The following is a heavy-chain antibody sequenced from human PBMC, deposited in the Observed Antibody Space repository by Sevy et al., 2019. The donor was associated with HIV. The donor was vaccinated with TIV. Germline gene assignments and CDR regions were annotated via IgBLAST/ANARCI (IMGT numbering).Heavy chain of an antibody. V-gene: IGHV3-21*01. CDR2: ISSSSSYI. J-gene: IGHJ4*02. Sequence: GGSLTLSCAASGFTFSSYSMNWVRQAPGKGLEWVSSISSSSSYIYYADSVKGRFTISRDNAKNSLYLQMNSLRAEDTAVYYCARDYRDGYNYGYYFDYWGQGTLVTVSS. CDR3: ARDYRDGYNYGYYFDY. CDR1: GFTFSSYS. D-gene: IGHD5-18*01.